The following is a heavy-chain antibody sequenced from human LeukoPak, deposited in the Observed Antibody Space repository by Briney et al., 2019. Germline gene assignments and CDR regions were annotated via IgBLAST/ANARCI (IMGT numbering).Heavy chain of an antibody. V-gene: IGHV1-18*01. CDR3: FKHVSEGFGERIIDVFDI. CDR1: GYSFMTYG. CDR2: MNAYNGNP. D-gene: IGHD3-10*01. J-gene: IGHJ3*02. Sequence: GASVNVSCKASGYSFMTYGIVWGRQAPEQGLEWMGWMNAYNGNPGYAKNLQSRSIMTTATSPSIAYIEMRTLQSDDTDVYYFFKHVSEGFGERIIDVFDIWGQATMVTASS.